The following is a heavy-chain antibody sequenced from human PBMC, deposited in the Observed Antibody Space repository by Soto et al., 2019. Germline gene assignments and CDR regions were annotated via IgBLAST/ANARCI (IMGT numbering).Heavy chain of an antibody. CDR3: ARMAVAGTVGAFDY. D-gene: IGHD6-19*01. V-gene: IGHV1-69*13. CDR2: IIPIFGTA. CDR1: GGTFSSYA. J-gene: IGHJ4*02. Sequence: SVKVSCKASGGTFSSYAISWVRQAPGQGLEWMGGIIPIFGTANYAQKFQGRVTITADESTSTAYMELRSLRSEDTAVYYCARMAVAGTVGAFDYWGQGTLVTVSS.